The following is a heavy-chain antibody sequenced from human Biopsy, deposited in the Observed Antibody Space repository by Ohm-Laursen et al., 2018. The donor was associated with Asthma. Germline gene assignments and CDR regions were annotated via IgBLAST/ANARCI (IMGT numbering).Heavy chain of an antibody. J-gene: IGHJ4*02. CDR3: ARFKRGYSYGYAGVFDY. V-gene: IGHV3-30-3*01. CDR1: GFTFSTYA. D-gene: IGHD5-18*01. CDR2: ISYDGSNK. Sequence: SLRLSCAASGFTFSTYAMHWVRQAPGKGLEWVAVISYDGSNKYYADSVKGRFTISRDNSKNSLYLQMNSLRDEDTAVYYCARFKRGYSYGYAGVFDYWGQGTLVTVSS.